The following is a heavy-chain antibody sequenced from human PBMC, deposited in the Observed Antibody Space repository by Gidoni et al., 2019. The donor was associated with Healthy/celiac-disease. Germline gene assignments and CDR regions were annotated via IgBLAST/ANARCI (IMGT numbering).Heavy chain of an antibody. V-gene: IGHV4-39*01. Sequence: QLQLQESGPGLVKPSETLSLTCTVPGGSISSSSYYWGWLRPPPGQGLAWMGSIYYSGSTYYNPSLKSRVTISVDTSKNQFSLKLSSVTAADTAVYYCAERYQLLNDAFDIWGQGTMVTVSS. CDR3: AERYQLLNDAFDI. CDR2: IYYSGST. D-gene: IGHD2-2*01. J-gene: IGHJ3*02. CDR1: GGSISSSSYY.